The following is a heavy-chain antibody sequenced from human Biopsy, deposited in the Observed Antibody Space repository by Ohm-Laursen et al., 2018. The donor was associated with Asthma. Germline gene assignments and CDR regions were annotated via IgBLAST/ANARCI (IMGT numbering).Heavy chain of an antibody. CDR3: ARTYYDFLTGQVKDVFGV. J-gene: IGHJ3*01. CDR2: VNAGNGDT. CDR1: GYNFISFA. D-gene: IGHD3-9*01. Sequence: ASVKVSCKASGYNFISFAIHWVRQAPGQRLEWMGWVNAGNGDTKNSQKFQGRVTITRDTSASTAYMELRSLRSEDTATYYWARTYYDFLTGQVKDVFGVWGQGTMVTVSS. V-gene: IGHV1-3*01.